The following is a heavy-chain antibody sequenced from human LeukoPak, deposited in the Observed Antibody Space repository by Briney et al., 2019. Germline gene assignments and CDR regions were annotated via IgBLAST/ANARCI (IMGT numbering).Heavy chain of an antibody. Sequence: ASVKVSCKASGYSFNIYAMNWVRQAPGQGPEWMGWINTDTGNPTYAQGFTGRFVFSLDTSVSTAYLQINSLEAADTAVYYCARAGPVYGSGNKGYYFQYWGQGTLVTVSS. CDR2: INTDTGNP. CDR1: GYSFNIYA. V-gene: IGHV7-4-1*02. J-gene: IGHJ4*02. D-gene: IGHD3-10*01. CDR3: ARAGPVYGSGNKGYYFQY.